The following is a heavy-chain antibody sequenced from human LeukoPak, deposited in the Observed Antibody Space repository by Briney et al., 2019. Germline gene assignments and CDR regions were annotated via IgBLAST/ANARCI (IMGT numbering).Heavy chain of an antibody. Sequence: GGSLRLSCTGSGFTFSSYDMHWVRQPTGEGLEWVSGIGKADDTYYLGSVKGRFTISRENAKNSLYPQMNSLGVGDTAVYYCVRGDVGFDPWGQGTLVTVSS. D-gene: IGHD2-21*01. J-gene: IGHJ5*02. CDR1: GFTFSSYD. V-gene: IGHV3-13*01. CDR3: VRGDVGFDP. CDR2: IGKADDT.